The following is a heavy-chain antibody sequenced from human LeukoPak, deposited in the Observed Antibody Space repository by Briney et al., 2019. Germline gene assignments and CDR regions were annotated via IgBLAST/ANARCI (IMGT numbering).Heavy chain of an antibody. J-gene: IGHJ6*02. CDR2: ISSGGSE. D-gene: IGHD1-26*01. CDR1: GFDVNTYY. CDR3: MREGSWDGVYRYGLDV. Sequence: GGSLRLSCTVSGFDVNTYYMTWVRQAPGKGLEWVSVISSGGSEYYADSVKGTFTISRDDSKNTLYLEMKSLTADDSGTYYCMREGSWDGVYRYGLDVWGQGTTVIVSS. V-gene: IGHV3-66*01.